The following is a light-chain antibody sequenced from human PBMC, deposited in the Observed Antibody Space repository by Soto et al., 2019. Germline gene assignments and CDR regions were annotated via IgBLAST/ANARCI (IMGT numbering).Light chain of an antibody. CDR3: AAWDASLSACL. Sequence: QSVLTQPPSASGTAGQVVTISCSGGDSNIGSNSVYWYQHLPRMAPKLLIYYNNQRPSGVPDRFSGSRSGTSASLAIVGLRSEDEAVYYCAAWDASLSACLFGNGTNVTVL. CDR1: DSNIGSNS. CDR2: YNN. J-gene: IGLJ1*01. V-gene: IGLV1-47*02.